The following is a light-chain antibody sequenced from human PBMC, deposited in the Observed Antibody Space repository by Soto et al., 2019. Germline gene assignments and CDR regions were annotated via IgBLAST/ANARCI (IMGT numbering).Light chain of an antibody. CDR1: SSDVGGYNY. CDR2: DVS. Sequence: QSVLTRPRSVSGSPGQSVTISCTGTSSDVGGYNYVSWYQQHPGKAPKLMIYDVSKRPSGVPDRFSGSESGNTASLTISGLQAEDEADYYCCSYAGSYTLGYVFGPGTKVTVL. V-gene: IGLV2-11*01. CDR3: CSYAGSYTLGYV. J-gene: IGLJ1*01.